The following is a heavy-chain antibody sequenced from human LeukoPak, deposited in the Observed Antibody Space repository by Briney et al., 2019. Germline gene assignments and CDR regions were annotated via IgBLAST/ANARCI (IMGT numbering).Heavy chain of an antibody. V-gene: IGHV1-18*01. J-gene: IGHJ4*02. CDR2: FGAYKGNT. Sequence: ASVKVSCKASGYTFTAYGITWGRQPPGQGLEGMGWFGAYKGNTNYAQKLQGRVTMTTDTSTSTAYMELRSLRSDDTAVYYCARVQILWFGELVWGVGPFDYWGQGTLVTVSS. CDR3: ARVQILWFGELVWGVGPFDY. CDR1: GYTFTAYG. D-gene: IGHD3-10*01.